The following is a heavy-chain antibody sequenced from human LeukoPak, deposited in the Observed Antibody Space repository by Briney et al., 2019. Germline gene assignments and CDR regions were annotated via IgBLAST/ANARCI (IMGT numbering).Heavy chain of an antibody. V-gene: IGHV4-39*02. J-gene: IGHJ4*02. CDR3: ARYTGVNGYYFDY. CDR1: GCSISSRSYY. Sequence: KTSETLSLTCNFSGCSISSRSYYWSWLRQPPGKGLEWIATIYHSGSTYYNASLKSRVTISVDTSKSHFSLKLSSVTAADTAMYYCARYTGVNGYYFDYWGQGTLVTVSS. CDR2: IYHSGST. D-gene: IGHD2-8*01.